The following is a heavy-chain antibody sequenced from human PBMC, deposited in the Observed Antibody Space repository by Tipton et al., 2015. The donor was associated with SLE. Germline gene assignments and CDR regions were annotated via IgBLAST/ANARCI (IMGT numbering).Heavy chain of an antibody. D-gene: IGHD3-9*01. Sequence: TLSLTCSVSGVSVSDYYWSWIRQPPGKGLEWIGYIYYNGNTNSNPSLKSRVTMSMDTSDNHFSLKLNSVTAADTAVYYCARHFNPPTGYFDWSPYNWFAPWGQGSQVTVSS. J-gene: IGHJ5*02. V-gene: IGHV4-59*08. CDR3: ARHFNPPTGYFDWSPYNWFAP. CDR1: GVSVSDYY. CDR2: IYYNGNT.